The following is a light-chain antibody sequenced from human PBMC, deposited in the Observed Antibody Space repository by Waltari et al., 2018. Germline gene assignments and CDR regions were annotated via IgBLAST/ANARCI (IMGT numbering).Light chain of an antibody. J-gene: IGLJ3*02. V-gene: IGLV2-14*01. CDR2: DVS. CDR1: SSDVGGYNY. CDR3: SSYTSSSTWV. Sequence: QSALTQPASVSGSPGQSITISCTGTSSDVGGYNYVSLYQQHPGKAPKLMIYDVSKRPSGVSNRFSGSKSGNTASLTISWLQAEDEADYYGSSYTSSSTWVFGGGTKLTVL.